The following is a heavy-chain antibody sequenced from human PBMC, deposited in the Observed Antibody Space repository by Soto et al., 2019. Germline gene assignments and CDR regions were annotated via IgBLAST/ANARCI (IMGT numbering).Heavy chain of an antibody. CDR1: GGSFSGYY. J-gene: IGHJ5*02. CDR2: INHSGST. D-gene: IGHD3-10*01. Sequence: SGTLSLTCAVCGGSFSGYYWSWIRQPPGKGLEWIGEINHSGSTNYNPSLKSRVTISVDTSKNQFSLKLSSVTAADTAVYYCARDRGMVRGGNWFDPWGQGTLVTVSS. V-gene: IGHV4-34*01. CDR3: ARDRGMVRGGNWFDP.